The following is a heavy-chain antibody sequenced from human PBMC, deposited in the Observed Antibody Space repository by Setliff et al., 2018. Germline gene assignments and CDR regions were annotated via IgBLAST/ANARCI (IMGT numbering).Heavy chain of an antibody. D-gene: IGHD3-10*01. CDR3: ARGGGYYLDL. Sequence: KPSETLSLTCTVSGGSISVYYWTWFRQPPGKGLEWIGYISSGSTNYNPSLKSRVTISVDKSRNQFSLNLNSVTAADTAVYYCARGGGYYLDLWGQGMLVTVSS. CDR1: GGSISVYY. CDR2: ISSGST. V-gene: IGHV4-4*08. J-gene: IGHJ4*02.